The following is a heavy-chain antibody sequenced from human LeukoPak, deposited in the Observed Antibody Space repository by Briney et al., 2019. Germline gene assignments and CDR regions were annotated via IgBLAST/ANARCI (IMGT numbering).Heavy chain of an antibody. Sequence: GGSLRLXCAASGFTYSSYGMHWVRRAPGKGLESVAFIRYDGSNKYYADSVKGRFTISRDNSKNTLYLQMNSLRAEDTAVYYCANGGPYYDFWSGYYTKNAFDIWGQGTMVTVSS. CDR2: IRYDGSNK. CDR1: GFTYSSYG. V-gene: IGHV3-30*02. CDR3: ANGGPYYDFWSGYYTKNAFDI. J-gene: IGHJ3*02. D-gene: IGHD3-3*01.